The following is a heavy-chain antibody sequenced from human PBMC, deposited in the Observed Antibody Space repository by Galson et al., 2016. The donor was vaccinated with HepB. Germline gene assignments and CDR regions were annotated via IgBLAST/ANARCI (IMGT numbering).Heavy chain of an antibody. D-gene: IGHD6-19*01. CDR2: ISYEGSNK. CDR1: GFTFSNYA. J-gene: IGHJ4*02. CDR3: AKDQWYSSGCLDY. V-gene: IGHV3-30*18. Sequence: SLRLSCAASGFTFSNYAMHWVRQAPGKGLEWVAVISYEGSNKYYADSVKGRFTISRDNSKNTLYLQMNSLRAEETAVYYCAKDQWYSSGCLDYWGQGTLVTVSS.